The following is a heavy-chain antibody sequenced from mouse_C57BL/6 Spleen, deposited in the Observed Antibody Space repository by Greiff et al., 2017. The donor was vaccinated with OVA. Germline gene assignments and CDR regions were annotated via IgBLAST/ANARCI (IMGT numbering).Heavy chain of an antibody. CDR2: INPGSGGT. J-gene: IGHJ3*01. CDR3: ASTTVVATYD. V-gene: IGHV1-54*01. CDR1: GYAFTNYL. D-gene: IGHD1-1*01. Sequence: VQLQESGAELVRPGTSVKVSCKASGYAFTNYLIEWVKQRPGQGLEWIGVINPGSGGTNYTEKFKGKATLTADKSSSTAYMQLSSLTSEDSAVYFCASTTVVATYDWGQGTLVTVSA.